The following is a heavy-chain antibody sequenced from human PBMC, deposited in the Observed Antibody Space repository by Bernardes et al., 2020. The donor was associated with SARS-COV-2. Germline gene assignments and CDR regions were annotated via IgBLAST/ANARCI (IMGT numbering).Heavy chain of an antibody. CDR1: GGAISSGSYY. D-gene: IGHD4-17*01. CDR2: LYTSGRT. CDR3: ASQLGASDYGGKDYDYYYGMDV. V-gene: IGHV4-61*02. Sequence: SETLSLTCTVPGGAISSGSYYWSWIRQPNGKGLGWIGRLYTSGRTNYNPSLKSRVTISVDTSTHQFSLKLSSVTAADTAVYYCASQLGASDYGGKDYDYYYGMDVWGQGTTVTVSS. J-gene: IGHJ6*02.